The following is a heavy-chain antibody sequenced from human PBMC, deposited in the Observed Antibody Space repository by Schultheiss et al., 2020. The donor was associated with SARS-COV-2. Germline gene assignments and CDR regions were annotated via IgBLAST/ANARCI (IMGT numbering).Heavy chain of an antibody. V-gene: IGHV4-61*08. CDR2: IYYSGST. CDR3: ARVVVRCSSTSCPNWFDP. D-gene: IGHD2-2*01. CDR1: GGSISSGGYY. Sequence: SETLSLTCTVSGGSISSGGYYWSWIRQHPGKGLEWIGYIYYSGSTNYNPSLKSRVTISVDTSKNQFSLKLSSVTAADTAVYYCARVVVRCSSTSCPNWFDPWGQGTLVTVSS. J-gene: IGHJ5*02.